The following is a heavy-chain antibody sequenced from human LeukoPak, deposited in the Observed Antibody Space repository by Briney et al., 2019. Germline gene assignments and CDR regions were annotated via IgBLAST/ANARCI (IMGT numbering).Heavy chain of an antibody. V-gene: IGHV3-11*04. D-gene: IGHD5-24*01. CDR1: GFTFSDYY. J-gene: IGHJ5*02. Sequence: PGGSLRLSCAASGFTFSDYYMSWIRRAPGKRLEWILYISNSGSVSYYADSVKGRFTISRDNAKNSLYLEMNSLSADDTALYYCARDGSPEASINYFDTWGQGTPVTVSS. CDR2: ISNSGSVS. CDR3: ARDGSPEASINYFDT.